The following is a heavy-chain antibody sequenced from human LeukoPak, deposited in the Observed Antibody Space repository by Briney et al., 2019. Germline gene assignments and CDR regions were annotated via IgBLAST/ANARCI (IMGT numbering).Heavy chain of an antibody. D-gene: IGHD1-26*01. Sequence: GGSLRLSCAASGFTFSSYGMHWVRQAPAKGLEWVEVIWYDGSNKYYADSVKGRFTISRDNSKNTLYLQMNSLRAEDTAVYYCARAQELLKGELDYWGQGTLVTVSS. CDR3: ARAQELLKGELDY. J-gene: IGHJ4*02. CDR1: GFTFSSYG. V-gene: IGHV3-33*01. CDR2: IWYDGSNK.